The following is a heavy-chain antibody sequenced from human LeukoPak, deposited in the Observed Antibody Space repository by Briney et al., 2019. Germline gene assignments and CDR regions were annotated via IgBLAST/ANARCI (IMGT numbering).Heavy chain of an antibody. CDR3: ARGKVGYSYGYRGNPLDY. Sequence: PSETLSLTCTVSGYSISSGYYWGWIRQPPGKGLEWIGEINHSGSTNYNPSLKSRVTISVDTSKNQFSLKLSSVTAADTAVYYCARGKVGYSYGYRGNPLDYWGQGTLVTVSS. V-gene: IGHV4-38-2*02. CDR1: GYSISSGYY. J-gene: IGHJ4*02. D-gene: IGHD5-18*01. CDR2: INHSGST.